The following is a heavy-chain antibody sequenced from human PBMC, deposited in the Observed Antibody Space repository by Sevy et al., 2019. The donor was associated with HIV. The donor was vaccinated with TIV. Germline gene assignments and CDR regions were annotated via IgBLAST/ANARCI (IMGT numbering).Heavy chain of an antibody. CDR2: IKSNADRGTI. D-gene: IGHD2-8*02. J-gene: IGHJ6*02. Sequence: GGSLRLSCTASGFTLTYAWMNWVRQAPGKGLEWVGRIKSNADRGTIDYAAPVKGRFIISRDDSKNTLYLQMNSLKTEDTGVYYCSTDPIILLLVTDGMDVWGQGTTVTVSS. CDR3: STDPIILLLVTDGMDV. V-gene: IGHV3-15*05. CDR1: GFTLTYAW.